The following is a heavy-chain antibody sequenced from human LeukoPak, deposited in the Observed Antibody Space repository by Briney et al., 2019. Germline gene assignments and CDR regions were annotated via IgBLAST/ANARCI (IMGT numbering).Heavy chain of an antibody. J-gene: IGHJ3*02. CDR2: ISASSAYM. CDR1: GFTFSTYA. CDR3: AKDVGEWSVTDAFHI. D-gene: IGHD3-16*01. V-gene: IGHV3-21*01. Sequence: GGSLRLSCAASGFTFSTYAMHWVRQAPGKGLEWVSSISASSAYMYYAASVKGRHTISRDNAKNSLYLQTNSLRAEDTAVYYCAKDVGEWSVTDAFHIWGQGTRVTVSS.